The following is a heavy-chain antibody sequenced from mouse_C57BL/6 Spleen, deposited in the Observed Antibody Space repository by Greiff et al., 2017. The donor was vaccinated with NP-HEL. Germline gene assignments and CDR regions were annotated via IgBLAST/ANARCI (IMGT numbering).Heavy chain of an antibody. V-gene: IGHV1-69*01. CDR2: IDPSDSYT. J-gene: IGHJ3*01. CDR3: ARRDYGNYED. CDR1: GYTFTSYW. D-gene: IGHD2-1*01. Sequence: VQLQQPGAELVMPGASVKLSCKASGYTFTSYWMHWVKQRPGQGLEWIGEIDPSDSYTNYTQKFKGKSTLTVDKSSSTAYMQLSSLTSEDSAVYYCARRDYGNYEDWGQGTLVTVSA.